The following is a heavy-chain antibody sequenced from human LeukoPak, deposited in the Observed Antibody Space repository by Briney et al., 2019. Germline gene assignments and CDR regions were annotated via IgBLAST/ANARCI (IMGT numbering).Heavy chain of an antibody. V-gene: IGHV4-30-4*08. D-gene: IGHD5-18*01. CDR1: GGSISSGDYY. CDR2: IYYGGST. Sequence: SQTLSLXCTVSGGSISSGDYYWSWIRQPPGKGLEWIGYIYYGGSTYYNPSLKSRVTISVDTSKNQFSLKLSSVTAADTAVYYCARAALQLWLHPDYWGQGTLVTVSS. J-gene: IGHJ4*02. CDR3: ARAALQLWLHPDY.